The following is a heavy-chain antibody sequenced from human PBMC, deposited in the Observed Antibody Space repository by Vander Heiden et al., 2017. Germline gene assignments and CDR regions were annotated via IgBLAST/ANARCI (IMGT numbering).Heavy chain of an antibody. CDR2: ISYDGSNK. D-gene: IGHD5-18*01. V-gene: IGHV3-30-3*01. CDR1: GDACSCDA. J-gene: IGHJ4*02. Sequence: GDACSCDAKKWIYKAPGKGLEWVGVISYDGSNKYYADSVKGRFTISRDNSKNTLYLQMNSLRAEDTAVYYCARAPDTAMVMSYFDYWGQGTLVTVSS. CDR3: ARAPDTAMVMSYFDY.